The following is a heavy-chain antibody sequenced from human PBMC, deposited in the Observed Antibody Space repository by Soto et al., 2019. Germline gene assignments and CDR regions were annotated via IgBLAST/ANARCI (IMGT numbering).Heavy chain of an antibody. CDR2: IYPGDSGT. CDR1: GYSFTRYW. D-gene: IGHD4-17*01. V-gene: IGHV5-51*01. Sequence: GESLKISCERSGYSFTRYWIFWVRQMSGKGLEWVGIIYPGDSGTRYSPSFRGQVTISADRSISTAYLQWSSLKASDTAMYYCARLNDYGDYIDYWGQGTLVTVSS. J-gene: IGHJ4*02. CDR3: ARLNDYGDYIDY.